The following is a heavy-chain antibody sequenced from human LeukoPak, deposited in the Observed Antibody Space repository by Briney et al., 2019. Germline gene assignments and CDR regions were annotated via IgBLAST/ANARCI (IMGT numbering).Heavy chain of an antibody. CDR1: GFTFTSYW. CDR3: VRDSSTPDY. CDR2: INQDGSEK. D-gene: IGHD3-10*01. Sequence: PGGSLRLSCAASGFTFTSYWMSWVRQAPGKGLAWVANINQDGSEKYYVDSMKGRFTISRDNARNSLHLQMNSLRAEDTAVYYCVRDSSTPDYWGQGTLVTVSS. V-gene: IGHV3-7*01. J-gene: IGHJ4*02.